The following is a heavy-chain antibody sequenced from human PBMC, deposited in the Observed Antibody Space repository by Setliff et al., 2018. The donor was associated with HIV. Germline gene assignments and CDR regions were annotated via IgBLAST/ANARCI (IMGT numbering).Heavy chain of an antibody. CDR3: AKDRLSTMFGLFTAGAFDV. CDR2: ISASGGTT. V-gene: IGHV3-23*01. Sequence: PGGSLRLSCAASGFTFNNYAMTWGRQAPGKGLEWVSIISASGGTTYSADSLKGRFTISRDNSKNMLFLQIDSLRADDTAVYYCAKDRLSTMFGLFTAGAFDVWGQGTMVTVSS. J-gene: IGHJ3*01. D-gene: IGHD3-3*01. CDR1: GFTFNNYA.